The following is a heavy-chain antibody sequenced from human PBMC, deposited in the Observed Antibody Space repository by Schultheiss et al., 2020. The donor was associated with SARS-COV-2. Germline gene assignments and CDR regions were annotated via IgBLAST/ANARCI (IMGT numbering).Heavy chain of an antibody. CDR3: ARGGDYSSSWYDYYYYYGMDV. CDR2: ISAYNGNT. CDR1: GYTFTSYG. D-gene: IGHD6-13*01. V-gene: IGHV1-18*01. J-gene: IGHJ6*02. Sequence: ASVKVSCKASGYTFTSYGISWVRQAPGQGLEWMGWISAYNGNTNYAQKLQGRVTMTTDTSTSTAYMELNSLRSDDTAVYYCARGGDYSSSWYDYYYYYGMDVWGQGTTVTVSS.